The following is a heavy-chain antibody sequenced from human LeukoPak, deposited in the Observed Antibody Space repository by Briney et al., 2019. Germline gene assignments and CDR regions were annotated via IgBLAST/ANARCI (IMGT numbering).Heavy chain of an antibody. D-gene: IGHD3-10*01. J-gene: IGHJ5*02. CDR2: IYPANSDT. CDR1: GYSFTKYW. CDR3: ARERESGSSWFDP. V-gene: IGHV5-51*01. Sequence: GESLKISCKASGYSFTKYWIGLVRQMPGKGLEGMAIIYPANSDTRYSASFQGRVTISADTSITTAYLQWSSLTASPTAMYYCARERESGSSWFDPWGQGTLVTVSS.